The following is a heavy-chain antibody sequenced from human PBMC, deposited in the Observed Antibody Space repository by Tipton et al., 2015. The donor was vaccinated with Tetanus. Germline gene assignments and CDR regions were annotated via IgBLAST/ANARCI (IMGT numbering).Heavy chain of an antibody. CDR3: ARVSVAFGY. V-gene: IGHV4-34*01. Sequence: TLSLTCAVYGGSFSGYYWSWIRQPPGKGLEWIGEINHSGSTNYNPSLKSRVTISVDTSKNQFSLKLSSVTAADTAVYYCARVSVAFGYWGQGTLVTVSS. J-gene: IGHJ4*02. CDR1: GGSFSGYY. D-gene: IGHD6-19*01. CDR2: INHSGST.